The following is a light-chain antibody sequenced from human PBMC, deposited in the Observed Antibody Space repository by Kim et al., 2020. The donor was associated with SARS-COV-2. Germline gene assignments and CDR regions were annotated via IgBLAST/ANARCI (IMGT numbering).Light chain of an antibody. Sequence: SPMYRATRSCRASQSVSSSYLAWYHQKPGQAPRLLIYGASSRATGIPDRFSGSGSGTDFTLTISRLEPEDFAVYYCQQYGSSPGTFGQGTKVDIK. J-gene: IGKJ1*01. CDR1: QSVSSSY. CDR3: QQYGSSPGT. V-gene: IGKV3-20*01. CDR2: GAS.